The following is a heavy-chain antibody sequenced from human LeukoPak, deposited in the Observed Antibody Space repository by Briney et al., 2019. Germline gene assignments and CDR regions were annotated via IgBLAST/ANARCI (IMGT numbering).Heavy chain of an antibody. J-gene: IGHJ5*02. CDR3: ARSSYSSSWYVRDWFDP. D-gene: IGHD6-13*01. CDR1: GYSISSGYY. CDR2: IYPSGTT. V-gene: IGHV4-38-2*02. Sequence: SETLSLTCTVSGYSISSGYYWGWIRQPPGKGLEWIGNIYPSGTTYYNPSLKTRVTISVDTSKNQFSLKLSSVTAADTAVYYCARSSYSSSWYVRDWFDPWGQGTLVTVSS.